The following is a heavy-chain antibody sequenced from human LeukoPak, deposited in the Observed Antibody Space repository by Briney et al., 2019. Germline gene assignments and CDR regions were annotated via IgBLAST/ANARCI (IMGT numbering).Heavy chain of an antibody. D-gene: IGHD3-22*01. Sequence: GPVKVSFKASGYTFPRYYMHWGRQAPGQRLEGVGWIKPNSGGTNYAQKFQGRVTMTRDTSISTAYMELSRLRSDDTAVYYCAREHSSGYYFDAFDIWGQGTMVTVSS. CDR3: AREHSSGYYFDAFDI. V-gene: IGHV1-2*02. CDR1: GYTFPRYY. CDR2: IKPNSGGT. J-gene: IGHJ3*02.